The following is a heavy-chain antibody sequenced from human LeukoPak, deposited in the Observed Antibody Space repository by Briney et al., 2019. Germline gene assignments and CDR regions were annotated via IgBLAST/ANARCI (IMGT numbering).Heavy chain of an antibody. CDR2: INPSGGST. V-gene: IGHV1-46*01. J-gene: IGHJ5*02. CDR1: GYTFTSNY. Sequence: ASVKVSCKASGYTFTSNYMHWLRQAPGQGLEWMGVINPSGGSTIYAQKFQGRVTMTRDMSTSTDYMELSSLKSEDTAVYYCARDTGLELRGFDPWGQGTLVTVSS. CDR3: ARDTGLELRGFDP. D-gene: IGHD1-7*01.